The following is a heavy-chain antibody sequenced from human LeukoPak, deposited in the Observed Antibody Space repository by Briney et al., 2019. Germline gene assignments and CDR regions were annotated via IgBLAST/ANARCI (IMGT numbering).Heavy chain of an antibody. CDR3: ARDQGWLINY. J-gene: IGHJ4*02. Sequence: GGSLRLSCAASGFTFSNAWMSWVRQAPGKGLEWVGRIKSKTDGGTTDYAAPVKGRFTISRDDSKNTLYLQMNSLRAEDTAVYYCARDQGWLINYWGQGTLVTVSS. CDR1: GFTFSNAW. CDR2: IKSKTDGGTT. D-gene: IGHD5-18*01. V-gene: IGHV3-15*01.